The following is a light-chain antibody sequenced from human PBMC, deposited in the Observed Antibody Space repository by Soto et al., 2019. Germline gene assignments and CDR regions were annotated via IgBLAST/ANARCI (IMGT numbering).Light chain of an antibody. J-gene: IGKJ1*01. CDR3: QVRDVWPT. Sequence: IVLTQSPATLSLSPGERAALSCRASQSVSTSLAWYQHKPGQAPRLIIYDASKRAPGNPARFSGSGSGTDVTLTSSSLGPEGFAVYYGQVRDVWPTVGQGPRVEIK. V-gene: IGKV3-11*01. CDR2: DAS. CDR1: QSVSTS.